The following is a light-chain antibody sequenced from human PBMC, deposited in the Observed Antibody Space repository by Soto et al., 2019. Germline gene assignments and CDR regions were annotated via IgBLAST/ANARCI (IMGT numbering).Light chain of an antibody. CDR2: DAS. Sequence: AIQLTQSPSSLSASVGDRVTITCRASQGISSYLAWYQQKPGKAPKLLIYDASSLESGGPSRFSGSGSGTEFTLTISSLQPDDFATYYCQQYNSYSGTFGQGTKVDIK. J-gene: IGKJ1*01. CDR3: QQYNSYSGT. V-gene: IGKV1-13*02. CDR1: QGISSY.